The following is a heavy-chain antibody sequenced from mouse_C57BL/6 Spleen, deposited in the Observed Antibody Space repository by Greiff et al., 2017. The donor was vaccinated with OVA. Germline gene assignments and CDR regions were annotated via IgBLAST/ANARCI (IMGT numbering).Heavy chain of an antibody. CDR2: ISSGGDYI. Sequence: EVQLQESGEGLVKPGGSLKLSCAASGFTFSSYAMSWVRQTPEKRLEWVAYISSGGDYIYYADTVKGRFPISRDHSRNTVYLQMSSLKAEDTAMYYCTTSYYDGSNGLYWYFDVWGTGTTVTVSS. CDR3: TTSYYDGSNGLYWYFDV. J-gene: IGHJ1*03. D-gene: IGHD1-1*01. CDR1: GFTFSSYA. V-gene: IGHV5-9-1*02.